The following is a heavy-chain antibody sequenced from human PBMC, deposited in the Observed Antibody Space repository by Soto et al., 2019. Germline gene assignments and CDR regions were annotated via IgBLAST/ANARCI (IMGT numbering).Heavy chain of an antibody. J-gene: IGHJ4*02. Sequence: GGSLRLSCAASVFTFSSYSMNWVRQAPGKGLEWVSSISSSSSYIYYADSVKGRFTISRDNAKNSLYLQMNSLRAEDTAVYYSASLVVGSSAYDYWGQGTLVTVSS. D-gene: IGHD2-15*01. CDR3: ASLVVGSSAYDY. V-gene: IGHV3-21*01. CDR1: VFTFSSYS. CDR2: ISSSSSYI.